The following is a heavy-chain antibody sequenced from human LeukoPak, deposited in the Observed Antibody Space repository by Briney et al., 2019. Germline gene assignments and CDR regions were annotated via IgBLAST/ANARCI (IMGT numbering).Heavy chain of an antibody. CDR1: GGSISSGGYY. CDR3: ARVIPYYDFWSGYPSTTNWFDP. J-gene: IGHJ5*02. D-gene: IGHD3-3*01. CDR2: IYYSGST. Sequence: DPSQTLSLTCTVSGGSISSGGYYWSWIRQHPGKGLEWIGYIYYSGSTYYNPSLKSRVTISVDTSKNQFSLKLSSVTAADTAVYYCARVIPYYDFWSGYPSTTNWFDPWGQGTLVTVSS. V-gene: IGHV4-31*03.